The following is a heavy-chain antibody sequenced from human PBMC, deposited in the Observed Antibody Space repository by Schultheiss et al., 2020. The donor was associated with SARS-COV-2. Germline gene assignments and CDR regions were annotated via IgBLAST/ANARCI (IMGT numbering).Heavy chain of an antibody. Sequence: ESLKISCKGSGYSFTSYWIGWVRQMPGKGLEWMGIIYPGDSDTRYSPSFQGQVTISADKSISTAYLQWSSLRSEDTAVYYCARGGSSWYRWFDPWGQGTLVTVSS. CDR1: GYSFTSYW. CDR2: IYPGDSDT. J-gene: IGHJ5*02. D-gene: IGHD6-13*01. V-gene: IGHV5-51*01. CDR3: ARGGSSWYRWFDP.